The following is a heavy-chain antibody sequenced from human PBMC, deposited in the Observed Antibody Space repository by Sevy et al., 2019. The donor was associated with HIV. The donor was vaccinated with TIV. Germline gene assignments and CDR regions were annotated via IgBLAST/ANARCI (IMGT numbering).Heavy chain of an antibody. J-gene: IGHJ6*02. D-gene: IGHD2-8*01. V-gene: IGHV3-30*02. CDR1: GFTFSTYD. Sequence: GGSLRLSCAASGFTFSTYDMHWVRQAPGKGLEWVAYIRYDGSNKYYGDSVRGRFTISSDNSKSTLYVQFNRLRAEDTAVYYCARGRKTTQEWLEELDYYYGMDVWGQGTSVTVSS. CDR3: ARGRKTTQEWLEELDYYYGMDV. CDR2: IRYDGSNK.